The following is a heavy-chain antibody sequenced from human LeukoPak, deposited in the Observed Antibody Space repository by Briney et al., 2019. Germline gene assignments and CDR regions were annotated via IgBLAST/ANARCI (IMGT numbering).Heavy chain of an antibody. V-gene: IGHV4-39*07. Sequence: SETLSLTCTVSGGSISSSSAYWGWIRQPPGKGLEWIGSIYYSKNTYYNPSLESRVTISVDKSKNRFSLNLRSVTAADTATYYCASHVTVPGTRGFDFWGRGTLVTVS. CDR2: IYYSKNT. CDR1: GGSISSSSAY. J-gene: IGHJ4*02. CDR3: ASHVTVPGTRGFDF. D-gene: IGHD6-19*01.